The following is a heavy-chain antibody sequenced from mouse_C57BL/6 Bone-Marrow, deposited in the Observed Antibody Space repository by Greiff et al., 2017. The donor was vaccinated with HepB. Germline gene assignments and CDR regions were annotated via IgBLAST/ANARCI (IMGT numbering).Heavy chain of an antibody. CDR2: IRNKANNHAT. Sequence: EVQRVESGGGLVQPGGSMKLSCAASGFTFSDAWMDWVRQSPEKGLEWVAEIRNKANNHATYYAEYVKGRFTISRDDSKSRVYLQMNSLRAEDTGIYYCTSGGDSFYAMDYWGQGTSVTVSS. CDR1: GFTFSDAW. D-gene: IGHD3-3*01. V-gene: IGHV6-6*01. CDR3: TSGGDSFYAMDY. J-gene: IGHJ4*01.